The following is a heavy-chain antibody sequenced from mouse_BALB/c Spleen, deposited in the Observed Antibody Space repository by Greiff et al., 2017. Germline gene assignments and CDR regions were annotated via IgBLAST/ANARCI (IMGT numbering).Heavy chain of an antibody. CDR3: AKGVGTAFLWYFDV. D-gene: IGHD1-2*01. CDR1: GYTFTSYW. V-gene: IGHV1S81*02. Sequence: VQLQQPGAELVKPGASVKLSCKASGYTFTSYWMHWVKQRPGQGLEWIGEINPSNGRTNYNEKFKSKATLTVDKSSSTAYMQLSSLTSEDSAVYYCAKGVGTAFLWYFDVWGAGTTVTVSS. J-gene: IGHJ1*01. CDR2: INPSNGRT.